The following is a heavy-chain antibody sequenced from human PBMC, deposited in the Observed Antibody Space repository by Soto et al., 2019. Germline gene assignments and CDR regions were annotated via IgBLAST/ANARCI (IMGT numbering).Heavy chain of an antibody. CDR1: GYTFTSYD. Sequence: ASVKVSCKASGYTFTSYDINWVRQATGQGLEWMGWMNPNSGNTGYAQKFQGRVTMTRNTSISTAYMELSSLRSEDTAVYYCARGIVVVPAAHYGMDVWGQGTTVTVSS. D-gene: IGHD2-2*01. V-gene: IGHV1-8*01. CDR3: ARGIVVVPAAHYGMDV. CDR2: MNPNSGNT. J-gene: IGHJ6*02.